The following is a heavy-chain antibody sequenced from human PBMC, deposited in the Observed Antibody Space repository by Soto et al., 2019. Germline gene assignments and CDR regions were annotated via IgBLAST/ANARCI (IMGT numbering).Heavy chain of an antibody. J-gene: IGHJ6*02. V-gene: IGHV1-8*01. CDR2: MNPNSGNT. Sequence: VKVSCKASGYTFTSYDINWVRQATGQGLEWMGWMNPNSGNTGYAQKFQGRVTMTRNTSISTAYMELSSLRSEDTAVYYCARGFDYYDSSGPAHYYYGMDVWGQGTTVTVSS. CDR3: ARGFDYYDSSGPAHYYYGMDV. D-gene: IGHD3-22*01. CDR1: GYTFTSYD.